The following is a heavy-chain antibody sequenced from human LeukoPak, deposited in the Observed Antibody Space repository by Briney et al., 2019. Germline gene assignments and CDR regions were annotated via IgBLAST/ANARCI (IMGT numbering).Heavy chain of an antibody. Sequence: PGGFLRLSCAASGFTFSGFAMIWVRQAPGKGLEWVSAVSDSGGSAFYADSVKGRFTISRDNSKNTLYLQMNSLRAEDTAVYYCVKSMGLIDFDFWGQGALVTVSS. V-gene: IGHV3-23*01. J-gene: IGHJ4*02. CDR3: VKSMGLIDFDF. D-gene: IGHD2/OR15-2a*01. CDR1: GFTFSGFA. CDR2: VSDSGGSA.